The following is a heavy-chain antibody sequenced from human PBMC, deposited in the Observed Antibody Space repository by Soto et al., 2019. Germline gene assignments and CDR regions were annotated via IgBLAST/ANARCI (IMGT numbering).Heavy chain of an antibody. CDR2: ISAYNGNT. CDR1: GYAFASYC. D-gene: IGHD3-22*01. J-gene: IGHJ3*02. Sequence: ASVKVSCKASGYAFASYCRSWVRQAPGQGLEWMGWISAYNGNTNYAQKLQGRVTMTTDTSTSTAFMGLRSLRSDDTAVYYCARDSWDSSGYQAFDIWGHGTMVTVSS. V-gene: IGHV1-18*01. CDR3: ARDSWDSSGYQAFDI.